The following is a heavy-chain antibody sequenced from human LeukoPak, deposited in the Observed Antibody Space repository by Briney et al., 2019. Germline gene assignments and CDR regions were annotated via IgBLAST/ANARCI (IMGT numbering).Heavy chain of an antibody. CDR1: GFTFSSYA. Sequence: GGSLRLSCAASGFTFSSYAMSWVRQAPGKGLEWVSAISGSGGSTYYAGSVKGRFTISRDNSKNTLYLQMNSLRAEDTAVYYCAGAGGYYYVAFDIWGQGTMVTVSS. V-gene: IGHV3-23*01. J-gene: IGHJ3*02. CDR3: AGAGGYYYVAFDI. CDR2: ISGSGGST. D-gene: IGHD3-22*01.